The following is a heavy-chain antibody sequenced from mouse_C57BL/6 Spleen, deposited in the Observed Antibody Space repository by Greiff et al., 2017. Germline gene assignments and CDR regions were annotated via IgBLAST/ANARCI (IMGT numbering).Heavy chain of an antibody. V-gene: IGHV1-82*01. CDR2: IYPGDGDT. CDR1: GYAFSSSW. Sequence: QVQLQQSGPELVKPGASVKISCKASGYAFSSSWMNWVKQRPGQGLEWIGRIYPGDGDTNYNGKFKGKDKLTADKSSSTAYMQLSSLTSEDSAVYVCARCGSSYGYAMGDWGKGTSVTVSS. D-gene: IGHD1-1*01. CDR3: ARCGSSYGYAMGD. J-gene: IGHJ4*01.